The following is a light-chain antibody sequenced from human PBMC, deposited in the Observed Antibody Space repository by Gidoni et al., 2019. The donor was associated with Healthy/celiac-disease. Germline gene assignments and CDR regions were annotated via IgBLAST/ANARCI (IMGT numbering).Light chain of an antibody. Sequence: DIVRTQSTPSLPVTPGEPASISCRSSHSLLHSNGYNYLDWYLQKPGQSPQLLIYLGSYRASGVPDRFSGSGGGTEVTLKKSRVEAEDDGVYYCMQALQTPWTFGQGTKVEIK. CDR1: HSLLHSNGYNY. J-gene: IGKJ1*01. V-gene: IGKV2-28*01. CDR2: LGS. CDR3: MQALQTPWT.